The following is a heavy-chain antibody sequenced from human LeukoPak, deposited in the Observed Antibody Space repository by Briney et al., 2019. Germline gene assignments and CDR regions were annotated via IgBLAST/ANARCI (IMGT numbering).Heavy chain of an antibody. D-gene: IGHD3-22*01. J-gene: IGHJ4*02. CDR1: GGTFSSYA. Sequence: SVKVSCKASGGTFSSYAISWVRQAPGQGLEWMGRIIPIFGTANYAQKFQGRVTITTDESTSTAYMELSSLRSGDTAVYYCARGYYYDSSGYYTPVYYFDYWGQGTLVTVSS. CDR3: ARGYYYDSSGYYTPVYYFDY. V-gene: IGHV1-69*05. CDR2: IIPIFGTA.